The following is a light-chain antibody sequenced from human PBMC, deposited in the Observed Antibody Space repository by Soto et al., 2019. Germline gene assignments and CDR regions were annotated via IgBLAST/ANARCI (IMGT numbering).Light chain of an antibody. CDR2: DAS. CDR3: QQSGSSPRT. CDR1: QRVRGNY. V-gene: IGKV3D-20*01. J-gene: IGKJ1*01. Sequence: EVVLTQSPATLSVSPGERVTLSCGASQRVRGNYVAWYQQKAGLAPRLVMFDASTRDTGITDRFSGSGSGTEFSLTINRLEPEDSAVYFCQQSGSSPRTFGQGTTV.